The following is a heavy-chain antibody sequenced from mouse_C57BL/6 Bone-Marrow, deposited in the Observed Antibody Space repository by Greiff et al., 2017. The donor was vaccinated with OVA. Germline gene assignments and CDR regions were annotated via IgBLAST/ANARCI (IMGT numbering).Heavy chain of an antibody. CDR1: GYAFTNYL. CDR3: ARSGFITTVVGYFDV. D-gene: IGHD1-1*01. J-gene: IGHJ1*03. CDR2: INPGSGGT. Sequence: QVQLKQSGAELVRPGTSVKVSCKASGYAFTNYLIEWVKQRPGQGLEWIGVINPGSGGTNYNEKFKGKATLTADKSSSTAYMQLSSLTSEDSAVYFGARSGFITTVVGYFDVWGTGTTVTVSS. V-gene: IGHV1-54*01.